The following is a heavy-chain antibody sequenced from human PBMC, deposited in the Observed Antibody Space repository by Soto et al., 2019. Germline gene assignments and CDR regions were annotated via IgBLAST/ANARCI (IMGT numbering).Heavy chain of an antibody. Sequence: GGSLRLSCAASGFTFDDYAMHWGRQAPWKGLEWVSGISWNSGSIGYADSVKGRFTISRDNAKNSLYLQMNSPRAEDTALYYCAKGTRSGAPREIGCYFDYWGQGTLVTVSS. J-gene: IGHJ4*02. V-gene: IGHV3-9*01. CDR3: AKGTRSGAPREIGCYFDY. CDR2: ISWNSGSI. CDR1: GFTFDDYA. D-gene: IGHD3-10*01.